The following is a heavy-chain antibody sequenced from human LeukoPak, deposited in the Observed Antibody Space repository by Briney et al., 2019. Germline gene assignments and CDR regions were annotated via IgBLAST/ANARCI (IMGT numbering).Heavy chain of an antibody. D-gene: IGHD3-22*01. Sequence: GGSLRLSCAASGLAFSSYGMHWVRQAPGKGLEWVAVIWYDGSNKYYADSVKGRFTISRDNSKNTLYLQMNSLRAEDTAVYYCARPPVVGAPRFIFDYWGQGTLVAVSS. CDR2: IWYDGSNK. V-gene: IGHV3-33*01. CDR3: ARPPVVGAPRFIFDY. CDR1: GLAFSSYG. J-gene: IGHJ4*02.